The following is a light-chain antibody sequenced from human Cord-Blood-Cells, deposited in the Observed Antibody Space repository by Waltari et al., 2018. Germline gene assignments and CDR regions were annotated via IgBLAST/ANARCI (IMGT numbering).Light chain of an antibody. J-gene: IGKJ1*01. CDR2: DAY. V-gene: IGKV1-5*01. CDR1: QSISSW. CDR3: QHYNSYSWT. Sequence: DIQMTQSPSTLSASVGDRVTITCRARQSISSWLAWYQQKPRKAPKLLIYDAYSLESGLPSRFSGRASGTEFTLTISRLQPDDFATYYRQHYNSYSWTFGQGTKVEIK.